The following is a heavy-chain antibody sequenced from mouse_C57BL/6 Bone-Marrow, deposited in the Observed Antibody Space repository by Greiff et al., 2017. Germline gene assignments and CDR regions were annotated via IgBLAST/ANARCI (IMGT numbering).Heavy chain of an antibody. CDR3: ARRGDGYYDYAMDY. D-gene: IGHD2-3*01. CDR1: GYTFTSYW. Sequence: QQSCKASGYTFTSYWMHWVKQRPGRGLEWIGRIDPNSGGTKYNEKFKSKATLTVDKPSSTAYMQLSSLTSADSAVYYCARRGDGYYDYAMDYWGQGTSVTVSS. V-gene: IGHV1-72*01. J-gene: IGHJ4*01. CDR2: IDPNSGGT.